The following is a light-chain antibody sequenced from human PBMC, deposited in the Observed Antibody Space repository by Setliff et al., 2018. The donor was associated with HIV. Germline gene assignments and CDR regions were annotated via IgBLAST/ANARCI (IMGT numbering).Light chain of an antibody. J-gene: IGLJ1*01. CDR2: STN. CDR1: SGSVSTSNY. CDR3: LLYLSSGIYV. V-gene: IGLV8-61*01. Sequence: TVVTQEPAFSVSPGGTVTLTCGLTSGSVSTSNYPSWYQQTSGQAPRTLIYSTNIRSSGVPDRFSGSIVGNKAALTIAGAQADDESDYFCLLYLSSGIYVFGTGTKVTVL.